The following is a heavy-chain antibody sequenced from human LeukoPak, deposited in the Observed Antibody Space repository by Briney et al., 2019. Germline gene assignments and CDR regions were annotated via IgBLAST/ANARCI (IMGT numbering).Heavy chain of an antibody. CDR2: VYYNGIT. CDR1: GGSISSYY. Sequence: SETLSLTCTVSGGSISSYYWSWIRQPPGKGLEWIGYVYYNGITKYNPSLKNRVTISVDTSKNQFSLKLTSVTAADTAVYYCARDVTPQTGWYYFDYWGQGTLVTVSS. CDR3: ARDVTPQTGWYYFDY. D-gene: IGHD2-15*01. V-gene: IGHV4-59*01. J-gene: IGHJ4*02.